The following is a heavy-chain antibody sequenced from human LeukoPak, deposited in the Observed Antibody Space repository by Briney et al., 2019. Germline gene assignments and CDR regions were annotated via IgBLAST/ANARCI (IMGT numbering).Heavy chain of an antibody. CDR2: ISSSSSTI. D-gene: IGHD3-22*01. CDR3: ARDSYYYDSSGYEYYFDY. V-gene: IGHV3-48*02. CDR1: GSTFSSYS. J-gene: IGHJ4*02. Sequence: GGSLRLSCAASGSTFSSYSMNWVRQAPGKGLEWVSYISSSSSTIYYADSVKGRFTISRDNAKNSLYLQMNSLRDEDTAVYYCARDSYYYDSSGYEYYFDYWGQGTLVTVSS.